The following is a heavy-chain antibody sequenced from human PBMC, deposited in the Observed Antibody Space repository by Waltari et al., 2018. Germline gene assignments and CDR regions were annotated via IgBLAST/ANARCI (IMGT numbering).Heavy chain of an antibody. D-gene: IGHD1-20*01. CDR3: ATPFYNWDDPLHS. CDR2: ITVGDDK. CDR1: GVTFSNYA. V-gene: IGHV3-23*01. Sequence: EVQVLESGGDLVKPGGSLSLSCAASGVTFSNYAINWVRLAPGTGLQWVSAITVGDDKYYADSVKGRFTISRDTSKDTVYLQMNGLRADDTAVYYCATPFYNWDDPLHSWGPGTLATVSS. J-gene: IGHJ4*02.